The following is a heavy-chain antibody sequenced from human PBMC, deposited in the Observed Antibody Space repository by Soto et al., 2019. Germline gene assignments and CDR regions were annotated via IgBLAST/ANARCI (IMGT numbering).Heavy chain of an antibody. J-gene: IGHJ6*02. Sequence: PGGSLRLSCAASGFTFSSYGMHWVRQAPGKGLEWVAVIWYDGSNKYYADSVKGRFTISRDNSKNTLYLQMNSLRAEDTAVYYCARDSVGYCSSTSCYTSYYYGMDVWGQGTTVTVSS. D-gene: IGHD2-2*01. CDR1: GFTFSSYG. CDR2: IWYDGSNK. CDR3: ARDSVGYCSSTSCYTSYYYGMDV. V-gene: IGHV3-33*01.